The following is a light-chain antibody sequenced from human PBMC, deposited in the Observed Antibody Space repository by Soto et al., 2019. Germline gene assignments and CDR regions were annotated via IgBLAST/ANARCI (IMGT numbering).Light chain of an antibody. CDR1: QSLSSN. Sequence: EIVMTQSPATLSVSPGERVTLSCSASQSLSSNLAWYQQKPGQAPRLLIYDASNRATGIPARFSGGGSGTEFTLTISSLQSEDFVVYYCQQYNSWPPITFGQGTRLEIK. CDR2: DAS. J-gene: IGKJ5*01. CDR3: QQYNSWPPIT. V-gene: IGKV3D-15*01.